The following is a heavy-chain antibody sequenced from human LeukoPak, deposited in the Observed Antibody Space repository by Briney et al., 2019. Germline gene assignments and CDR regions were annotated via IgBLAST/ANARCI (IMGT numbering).Heavy chain of an antibody. V-gene: IGHV1-46*01. CDR3: ARDKWRDGYPVLPDY. D-gene: IGHD5-24*01. CDR1: GGTFSSYA. J-gene: IGHJ4*02. CDR2: INPSGGST. Sequence: ASVKVSCKASGGTFSSYAISWVRQAPGQGLEWMGIINPSGGSTSYAQKFQGRVTMTRDTSTSTVYMELSSLRSEDTAVYYCARDKWRDGYPVLPDYWGQGTLVTVSS.